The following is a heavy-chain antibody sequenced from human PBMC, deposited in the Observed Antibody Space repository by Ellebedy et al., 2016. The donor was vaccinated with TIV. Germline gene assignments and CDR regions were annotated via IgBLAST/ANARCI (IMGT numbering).Heavy chain of an antibody. CDR1: GSSISSGYY. J-gene: IGHJ4*02. D-gene: IGHD3-10*01. V-gene: IGHV4-38-2*01. CDR2: VSNSETT. Sequence: MPSETLSLTCSVSGSSISSGYYWGWIRQPPGKGLEWIGSVSNSETTNYNPSLKSRVTISTDTSKNQFSLKLTSVTAADTAVYYCAESSCGFGFDYWGQGTLVTVSS. CDR3: AESSCGFGFDY.